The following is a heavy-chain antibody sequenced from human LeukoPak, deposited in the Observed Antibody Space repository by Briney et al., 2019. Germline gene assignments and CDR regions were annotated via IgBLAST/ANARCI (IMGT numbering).Heavy chain of an antibody. Sequence: SQTLSLTCAVSGGSISSGSYYWSWIWQPAGKGLEWIGRIYTSGSTNYNPSLKSRVTMSLDTSKSQFSLKLNSVTAADTAVYYCARVSYTTGGHAFDIWGQGTVVTVSS. CDR2: IYTSGST. CDR3: ARVSYTTGGHAFDI. V-gene: IGHV4-61*02. J-gene: IGHJ3*02. D-gene: IGHD4-17*01. CDR1: GGSISSGSYY.